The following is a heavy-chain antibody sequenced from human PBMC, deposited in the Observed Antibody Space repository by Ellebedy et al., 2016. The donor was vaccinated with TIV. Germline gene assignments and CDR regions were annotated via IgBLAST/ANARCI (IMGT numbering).Heavy chain of an antibody. CDR2: IKTDGSYT. Sequence: PGGPLRLSCVASGFTFSTSWMHWVRHASGKGLVWVSRIKTDGSYTTYADSVKGRFTISRDNAKNTLYLQMNSLRAEDTAVYYCAAKGSGYFDLWGRGTRVTVSS. CDR3: AAKGSGYFDL. D-gene: IGHD2-15*01. J-gene: IGHJ2*01. V-gene: IGHV3-74*01. CDR1: GFTFSTSW.